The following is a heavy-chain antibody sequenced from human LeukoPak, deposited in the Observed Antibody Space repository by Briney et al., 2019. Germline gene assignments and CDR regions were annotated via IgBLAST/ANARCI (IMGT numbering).Heavy chain of an antibody. V-gene: IGHV3-33*06. CDR1: GFTFSSYG. J-gene: IGHJ4*02. CDR3: AKDQRHKHSGPDS. Sequence: GGSLRLSCAASGFTFSSYGIHWVGQAPGKGLEWVAVIWYDGSNKYYADSVKGRFTISRDNSKNTLFLQMNSLRAEDTAVYYCAKDQRHKHSGPDSWGQGTLVTVSS. CDR2: IWYDGSNK. D-gene: IGHD6-25*01.